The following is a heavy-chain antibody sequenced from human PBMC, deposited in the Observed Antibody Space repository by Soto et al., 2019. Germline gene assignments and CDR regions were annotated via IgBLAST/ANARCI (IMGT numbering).Heavy chain of an antibody. CDR1: GFTFSSYA. V-gene: IGHV3-23*01. CDR3: AKVDTAMVVYNWFDP. D-gene: IGHD5-18*01. J-gene: IGHJ5*02. Sequence: GSVRLSCAASGFTFSSYAMSWVRQAPGKGLEWVSAISGSGGSTYYADSVKGRFTISRDNSENTLYLQMNSLRAEDTAVYYCAKVDTAMVVYNWFDPWGQGTLVTVSS. CDR2: ISGSGGST.